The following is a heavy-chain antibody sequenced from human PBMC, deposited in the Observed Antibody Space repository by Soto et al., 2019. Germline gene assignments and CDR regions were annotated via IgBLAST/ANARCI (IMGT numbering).Heavy chain of an antibody. CDR3: ARARCSGGSCYSGNWFDP. CDR2: INAGNGNT. Sequence: ASVKVSCKASGYTFTSYAMHWVRQAPGQRLEWMGWINAGNGNTKYSQKFQGRVTITRDTSASTAYMELSSLRSEDTVVYYCARARCSGGSCYSGNWFDPWGQVTLVTVSS. D-gene: IGHD2-15*01. J-gene: IGHJ5*02. CDR1: GYTFTSYA. V-gene: IGHV1-3*01.